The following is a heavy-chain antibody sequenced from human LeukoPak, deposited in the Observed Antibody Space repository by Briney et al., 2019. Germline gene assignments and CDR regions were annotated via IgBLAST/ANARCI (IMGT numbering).Heavy chain of an antibody. CDR2: INHSGST. V-gene: IGHV4-34*01. CDR1: GGSFSGYY. Sequence: PSETLSLTCAVYGGSFSGYYWSWIRQPPGKGLEWIGEINHSGSTNYNPSLKSRVTISVDTSKNQFSLKLSSVTAADTAVYYCARGRAPHPSRLVAPYFDYWGQGTLVTVSS. CDR3: ARGRAPHPSRLVAPYFDY. J-gene: IGHJ4*02.